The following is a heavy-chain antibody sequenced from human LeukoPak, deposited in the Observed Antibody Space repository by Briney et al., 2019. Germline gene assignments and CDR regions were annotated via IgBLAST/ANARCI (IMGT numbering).Heavy chain of an antibody. CDR1: GGTFSSYA. CDR3: ARSGSSHEAVDY. D-gene: IGHD6-13*01. V-gene: IGHV1-69*05. J-gene: IGHJ4*02. CDR2: IIPIFGTA. Sequence: ASVKVSCKASGGTFSSYAISWVRQAPGQGLEWMGGIIPIFGTANYAQKLQGRVTMTTDTSTSTAYMELRSLRSDDTAVYYCARSGSSHEAVDYWGQGTLVTVSS.